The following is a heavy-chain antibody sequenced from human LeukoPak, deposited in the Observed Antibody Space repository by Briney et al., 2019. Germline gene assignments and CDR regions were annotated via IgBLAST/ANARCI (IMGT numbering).Heavy chain of an antibody. J-gene: IGHJ4*02. D-gene: IGHD2-15*01. Sequence: GGSLRLSCAASGFTFSSYAMHWVRQAPGKGLEWVSYISSSGSTIYYADSVKGRFTISRDNSKNTLYLQMNSLRAEDTAVYYCAKPPYGGYCSGGSCFYFDYWGQGTLVTVSS. CDR1: GFTFSSYA. CDR3: AKPPYGGYCSGGSCFYFDY. CDR2: ISSSGSTI. V-gene: IGHV3-48*01.